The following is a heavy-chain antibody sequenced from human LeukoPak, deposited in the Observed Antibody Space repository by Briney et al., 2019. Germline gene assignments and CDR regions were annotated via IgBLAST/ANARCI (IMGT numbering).Heavy chain of an antibody. CDR2: ISGSGGST. CDR3: AKITMIVVAPGAFDI. D-gene: IGHD3-22*01. CDR1: GFTFSSYA. J-gene: IGHJ3*02. V-gene: IGHV3-23*01. Sequence: GGSLRLSCAASGFTFSSYAMSWVGQAPGKGLEWVSAISGSGGSTYYADSVKGRFTISRDNSKNTLYLQMNSLRAEDTAVYYCAKITMIVVAPGAFDIWGQGTMVTVSS.